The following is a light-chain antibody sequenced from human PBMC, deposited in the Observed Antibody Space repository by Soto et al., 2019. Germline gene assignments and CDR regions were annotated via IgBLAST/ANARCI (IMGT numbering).Light chain of an antibody. Sequence: NFMLTQPHSVSESPGKTVTISCTRSSGSIASNYVQWYQQRPASAPATVIFGNNQRPSGISDRFSASIDSSSNAASLTISGLQAEDEADYYCQSYDTRNYVIFGGGTKVTVL. CDR3: QSYDTRNYVI. CDR1: SGSIASNY. CDR2: GNN. J-gene: IGLJ2*01. V-gene: IGLV6-57*04.